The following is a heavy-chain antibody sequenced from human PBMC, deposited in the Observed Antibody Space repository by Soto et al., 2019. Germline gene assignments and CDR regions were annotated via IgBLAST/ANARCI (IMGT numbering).Heavy chain of an antibody. CDR2: IYYTGST. CDR3: ARQRTSVVTQAYFDV. D-gene: IGHD2-21*02. Sequence: SETLSLTCTVTGDSISSRSYYWGWIRQPPGKGLEWIGSIYYTGSTYNMPTLRSGVSMSIDTSKDQFSLKLKSVTAADTALYFCARQRTSVVTQAYFDVWRPGSLVTVSS. J-gene: IGHJ4*02. CDR1: GDSISSRSYY. V-gene: IGHV4-39*01.